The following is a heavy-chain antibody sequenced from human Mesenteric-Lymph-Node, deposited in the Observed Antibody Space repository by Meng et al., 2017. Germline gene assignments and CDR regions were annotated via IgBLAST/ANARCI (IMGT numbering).Heavy chain of an antibody. Sequence: ASVKVSCKASGYTFTSYAMHWVRQAPGQRLEWMGWSNAGNGNTKYSQEFQGRVTMTTDTSTSTAYMELRSLRSDDTAVYYCARRYYGSGSYDYWGQGTLVTVSS. CDR2: SNAGNGNT. D-gene: IGHD3-10*01. J-gene: IGHJ4*02. V-gene: IGHV1-3*02. CDR3: ARRYYGSGSYDY. CDR1: GYTFTSYA.